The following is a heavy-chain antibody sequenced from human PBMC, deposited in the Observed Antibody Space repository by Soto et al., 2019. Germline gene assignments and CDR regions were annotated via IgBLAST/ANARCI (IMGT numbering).Heavy chain of an antibody. J-gene: IGHJ4*02. CDR1: GFTFSSYA. D-gene: IGHD1-26*01. Sequence: EVQLLESGGGLVQPGGSLRLSCAASGFTFSSYAMSWVRQAPGEGLEWVSAISGSGGSTYYADSVKGRFTISRDNSKNTLYLQMNSLRAEDTAVYYCASMRGSYAYFDYWGQGTLVTVSS. CDR2: ISGSGGST. CDR3: ASMRGSYAYFDY. V-gene: IGHV3-23*01.